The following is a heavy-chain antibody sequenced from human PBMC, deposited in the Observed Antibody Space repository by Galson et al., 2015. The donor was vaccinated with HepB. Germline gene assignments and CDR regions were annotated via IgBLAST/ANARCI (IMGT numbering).Heavy chain of an antibody. Sequence: SLRLSCAASGFTLSSYAIHWVRQAPGKGLEWVTVISYDGRNQNYADSVMGRFTISRDNSKDTVYLQMSSLRADDTAVYYCTRPGYGSSWFLDYSHGMDVWGQGTTVIVS. V-gene: IGHV3-30*03. CDR2: ISYDGRNQ. CDR1: GFTLSSYA. J-gene: IGHJ6*02. CDR3: TRPGYGSSWFLDYSHGMDV. D-gene: IGHD6-13*01.